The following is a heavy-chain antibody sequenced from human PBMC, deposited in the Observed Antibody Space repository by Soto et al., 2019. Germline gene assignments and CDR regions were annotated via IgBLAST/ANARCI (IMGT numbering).Heavy chain of an antibody. Sequence: QVQLVESGGDVFQPGRSLRLSCAASGFTFSFYAMHWVRQAPGKGLEWVAVISYNGRNKHYVDSVKGRFTISRDNSQDTLYLQMDSLRPDDTAVYYCARQAKIGDRSQFYFDSWGQGTLVTVSS. J-gene: IGHJ4*02. CDR1: GFTFSFYA. CDR3: ARQAKIGDRSQFYFDS. V-gene: IGHV3-30*04. D-gene: IGHD3-16*01. CDR2: ISYNGRNK.